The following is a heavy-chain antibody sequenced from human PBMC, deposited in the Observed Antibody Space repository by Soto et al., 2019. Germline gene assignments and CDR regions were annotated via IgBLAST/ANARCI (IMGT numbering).Heavy chain of an antibody. V-gene: IGHV3-7*01. D-gene: IGHD2-21*01. CDR1: GFTFSNYW. Sequence: EVQLVESGGGLVQPGGSLRLSCAASGFTFSNYWMSWVRQAPGKGLEWVANIKQDGSQNYYVDSVKGRITTSRENTKKSFDMKMNSVRGDDTAVYYCARDHINGAKVEYRGRGTLVTVSS. CDR2: IKQDGSQN. J-gene: IGHJ4*02. CDR3: ARDHINGAKVEY.